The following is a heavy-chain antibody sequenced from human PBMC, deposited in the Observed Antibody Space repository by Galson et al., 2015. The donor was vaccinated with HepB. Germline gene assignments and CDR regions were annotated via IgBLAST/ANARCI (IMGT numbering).Heavy chain of an antibody. Sequence: SLRLSCAASGFTFSSYEMNWVRQAPGKGLEWVSYISSSGSTIYYADSVKGRFTISRDNAKNSLYLQMNSLRAEDTAVYYCAREGALDIVVVPAAVLYYYYYYGMDVWGQGTTVTVSS. V-gene: IGHV3-48*03. CDR2: ISSSGSTI. CDR3: AREGALDIVVVPAAVLYYYYYYGMDV. J-gene: IGHJ6*02. D-gene: IGHD2-2*03. CDR1: GFTFSSYE.